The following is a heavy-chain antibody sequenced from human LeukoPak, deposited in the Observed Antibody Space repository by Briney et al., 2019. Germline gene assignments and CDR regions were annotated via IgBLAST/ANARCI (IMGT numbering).Heavy chain of an antibody. Sequence: GGSLRLSCAASGFAFSGYWMHWVRQAPGKGLVWLSRINGDGYSISYADSVKGRFTISRDNSKNTLYLQMNSLRAEDTAVYYCAKAGGSGWYLDAFDIRGQGTMVTVSS. D-gene: IGHD6-19*01. CDR3: AKAGGSGWYLDAFDI. CDR1: GFAFSGYW. V-gene: IGHV3-74*01. CDR2: INGDGYSI. J-gene: IGHJ3*02.